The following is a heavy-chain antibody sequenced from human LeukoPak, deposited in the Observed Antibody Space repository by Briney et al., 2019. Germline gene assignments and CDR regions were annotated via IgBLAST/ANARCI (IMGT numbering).Heavy chain of an antibody. D-gene: IGHD1-26*01. J-gene: IGHJ4*02. CDR2: IYTSGST. Sequence: SQTLSLTCTVSGGSISSGSYYWSWIRQPAGKGLEWIGRIYTSGSTNYNPSLKSRVTISVDTSRNQFSLKLSSVTAADTAVYYCARGVGATPLEYYFDYWGQGTLVTVSS. V-gene: IGHV4-61*02. CDR3: ARGVGATPLEYYFDY. CDR1: GGSISSGSYY.